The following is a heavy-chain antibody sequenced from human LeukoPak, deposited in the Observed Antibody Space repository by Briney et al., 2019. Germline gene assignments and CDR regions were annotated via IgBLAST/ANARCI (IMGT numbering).Heavy chain of an antibody. CDR1: GGSITSTNW. CDR2: ISLTGRN. CDR3: TRESGPYCPFGY. Sequence: KPSGTLSLTCGVSGGSITSTNWWSWVRQPPGQGLEWIGEISLTGRNNYNPSLIGRVIMSLDESRNQLSLTLTSVTAADTAMYYCTRESGPYCPFGYWGQGTLVVVPS. D-gene: IGHD1-26*01. V-gene: IGHV4-4*02. J-gene: IGHJ4*02.